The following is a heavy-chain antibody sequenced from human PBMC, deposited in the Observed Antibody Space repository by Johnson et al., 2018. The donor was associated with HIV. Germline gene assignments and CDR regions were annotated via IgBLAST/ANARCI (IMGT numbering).Heavy chain of an antibody. CDR2: IYSGGTT. J-gene: IGHJ3*02. V-gene: IGHV3-66*01. D-gene: IGHD1-26*01. Sequence: VQLVESGGGLVQPGGSLRLSCAVSGFSVSTNYINWVRQAPGKGLEWVSVIYSGGTTYYGDSVMGRFTISRDNSNNTVYLQMNSLRAEDTAVYFCARDPLVGTVTVGAFDILGQGTMVTVSS. CDR3: ARDPLVGTVTVGAFDI. CDR1: GFSVSTNY.